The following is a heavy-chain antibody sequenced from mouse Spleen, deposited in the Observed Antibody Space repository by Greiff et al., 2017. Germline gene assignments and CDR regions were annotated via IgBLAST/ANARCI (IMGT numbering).Heavy chain of an antibody. Sequence: QVQLQQSGAELVMPGASVKLSCKASGYTFTSYWMHWVKQRPGQGLEWIGEIDPSDSYTNYNQKFKGKATLTVDKSSSTAYMQLSSLTSEDSAVYYCAKSKGNFDVWGTGTTVTVSS. CDR2: IDPSDSYT. J-gene: IGHJ1*03. CDR3: AKSKGNFDV. V-gene: IGHV1-69*01. CDR1: GYTFTSYW.